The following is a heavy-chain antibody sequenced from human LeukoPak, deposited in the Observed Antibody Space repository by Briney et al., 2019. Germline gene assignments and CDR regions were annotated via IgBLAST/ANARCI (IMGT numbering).Heavy chain of an antibody. J-gene: IGHJ4*02. CDR1: GFTFSSYE. CDR3: AREGGEWELLRTFDY. CDR2: ISSSGSTI. V-gene: IGHV3-48*03. Sequence: SGGSLRLSCEASGFTFSSYEMNWGRQAPGRGLEWVSYISSSGSTIYYADSVKGRFTISRDNAKNSLYLQMNSLRAEDTAVYYCAREGGEWELLRTFDYWGQGTLLTVSS. D-gene: IGHD1-26*01.